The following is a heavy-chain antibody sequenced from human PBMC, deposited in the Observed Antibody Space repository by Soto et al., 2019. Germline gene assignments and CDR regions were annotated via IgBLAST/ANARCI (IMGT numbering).Heavy chain of an antibody. V-gene: IGHV1-18*01. D-gene: IGHD6-19*01. CDR3: ARVGPVAGIPHPSFFDY. J-gene: IGHJ4*02. CDR1: GYTFTRSG. CDR2: ISAYSGNT. Sequence: ASVKVSCKASGYTFTRSGISWVRQAPGQGLEWMGWISAYSGNTHYTQNLQDRVTMTTDTSTSTSYMELRSLRSDDTAVYYCARVGPVAGIPHPSFFDYWGQGTLVTVSS.